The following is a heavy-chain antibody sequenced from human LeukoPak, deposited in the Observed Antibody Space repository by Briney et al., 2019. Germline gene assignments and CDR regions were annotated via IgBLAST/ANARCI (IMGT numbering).Heavy chain of an antibody. CDR3: VRDRELTY. Sequence: SETLSLTCTVSGGSISIYYWSWIRQPPGKGLEWIGYVYSSGNTNYSPSLKGRAIISADTSKNQFSLKLTSVTAADTAVYYCVRDRELTYWGQGILVTVSS. CDR2: VYSSGNT. V-gene: IGHV4-4*08. CDR1: GGSISIYY. D-gene: IGHD3-10*01. J-gene: IGHJ4*02.